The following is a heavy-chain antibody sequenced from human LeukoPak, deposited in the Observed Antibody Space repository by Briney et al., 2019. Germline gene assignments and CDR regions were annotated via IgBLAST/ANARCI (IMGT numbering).Heavy chain of an antibody. CDR1: GFTFSSCG. CDR3: AKDPGPLSGNIDY. V-gene: IGHV3-30*02. Sequence: PGGSLRLSCAASGFTFSSCGMHWVRQAPGKGLEWVAVIRYDGSNKYYADSVKGRFTISRDNSKNTLYLQMNSLRAEDTAVYYCAKDPGPLSGNIDYWGQGTLVTVSS. J-gene: IGHJ4*02. D-gene: IGHD1-26*01. CDR2: IRYDGSNK.